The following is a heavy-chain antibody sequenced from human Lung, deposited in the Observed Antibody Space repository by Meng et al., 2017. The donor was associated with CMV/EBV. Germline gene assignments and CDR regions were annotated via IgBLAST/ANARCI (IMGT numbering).Heavy chain of an antibody. CDR1: GFTFSSYW. CDR2: INSDGSST. V-gene: IGHV3-74*01. CDR3: ARVHRQYYYDGMDV. Sequence: ESXKISXAASGFTFSSYWMHWVRQAPGKGLVWVSRINSDGSSTSYADSVKGRFTISRDNAKNTVYLQMNSLRAEDTAVYNCARVHRQYYYDGMDVWGQGTTVTVSS. J-gene: IGHJ6*02.